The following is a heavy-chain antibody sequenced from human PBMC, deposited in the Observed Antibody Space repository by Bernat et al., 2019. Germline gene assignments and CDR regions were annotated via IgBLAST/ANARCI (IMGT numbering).Heavy chain of an antibody. V-gene: IGHV4-59*01. Sequence: QVQLQESGPGLVKPSETLSLTCTVSGGSISSYYWSWIRQPPGKGLEWIGYIYYSGSTNYNPSLKSRVTISVDTSKNQFSLKLSSVTAADTAVYYCARAEDYCSSTSCYAAFDYWGQGTLVTVSS. CDR1: GGSISSYY. CDR2: IYYSGST. CDR3: ARAEDYCSSTSCYAAFDY. J-gene: IGHJ4*02. D-gene: IGHD2-2*01.